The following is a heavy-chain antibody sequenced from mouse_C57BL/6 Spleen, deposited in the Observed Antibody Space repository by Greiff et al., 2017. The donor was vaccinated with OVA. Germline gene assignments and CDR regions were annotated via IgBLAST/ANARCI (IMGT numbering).Heavy chain of an antibody. CDR3: ARKVYSNYYYFDY. J-gene: IGHJ2*01. V-gene: IGHV1-80*01. Sequence: VQLQQSGAELVKPGASVKISCKASGYAFSSYWMNWVKQRPGKGLEWIGQIYPGDGDTNYNGKFKGKATLTADKSSSTAYMQLSSLTSEASAVYFCARKVYSNYYYFDYWGQGTTLTVSS. CDR1: GYAFSSYW. D-gene: IGHD2-5*01. CDR2: IYPGDGDT.